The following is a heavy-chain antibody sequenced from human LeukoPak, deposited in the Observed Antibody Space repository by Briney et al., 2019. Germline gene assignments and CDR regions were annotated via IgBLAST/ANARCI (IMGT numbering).Heavy chain of an antibody. CDR3: ARDRDDNLLDY. V-gene: IGHV4-61*02. J-gene: IGHJ4*02. CDR2: IYTSGST. CDR1: GGSISSSSYY. D-gene: IGHD1-14*01. Sequence: PSETLSLTCTVSGGSISSSSYYWSWIRQPAGKGLEWSGRIYTSGSTNYNPSLKSRVTISVNTSKNQFSLKLSSVTAADTAVYYCARDRDDNLLDYWGQGTLVTVSS.